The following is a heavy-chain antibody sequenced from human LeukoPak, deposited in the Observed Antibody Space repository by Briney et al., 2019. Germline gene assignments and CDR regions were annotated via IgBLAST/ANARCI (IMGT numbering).Heavy chain of an antibody. D-gene: IGHD6-13*01. V-gene: IGHV4-4*02. Sequence: SETLSLTCAVSGGSISSSNWWSWVRQPPGKGLEWIGEIYHSGSTNYNPSLKSRVTISVDKSKNQFSLKLSSVTAADTAVYYCARVVLEGSSWYFDYWGQGTLVTVSS. J-gene: IGHJ4*02. CDR1: GGSISSSNW. CDR2: IYHSGST. CDR3: ARVVLEGSSWYFDY.